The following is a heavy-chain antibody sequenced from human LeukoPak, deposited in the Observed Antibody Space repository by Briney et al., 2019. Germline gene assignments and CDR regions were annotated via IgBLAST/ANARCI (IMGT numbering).Heavy chain of an antibody. CDR1: GFTFLNYA. Sequence: PGGSLRLSCVTSGFTFLNYAVHWVRQAPGKGLEWVAVMSYDGKNNYYVDSVKGRFTLSRDSSKKTLCLQMNSLRAEDTAVYYCARSQGYTYGREFESMIDYWGQGTLVSVSS. CDR3: ARSQGYTYGREFESMIDY. D-gene: IGHD5-18*01. CDR2: MSYDGKNN. J-gene: IGHJ4*02. V-gene: IGHV3-30*04.